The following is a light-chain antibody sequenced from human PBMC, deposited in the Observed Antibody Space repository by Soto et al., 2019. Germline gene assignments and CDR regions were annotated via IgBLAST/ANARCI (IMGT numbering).Light chain of an antibody. CDR3: QQYGSSPRT. Sequence: EVVLTQCPGTLSLSPGERATLSCRASQSVSSSYLAWYQQKPGQAPRLLIYGASSRATSIPDRFSGSGSGTDFTLTISRLEPEDFAVYYCQQYGSSPRTFGQGTK. J-gene: IGKJ1*01. CDR1: QSVSSSY. CDR2: GAS. V-gene: IGKV3-20*01.